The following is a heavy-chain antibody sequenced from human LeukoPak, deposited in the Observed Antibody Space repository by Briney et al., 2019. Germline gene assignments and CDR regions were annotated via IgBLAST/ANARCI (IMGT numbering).Heavy chain of an antibody. V-gene: IGHV4-34*01. D-gene: IGHD4-17*01. CDR2: INHSGST. Sequence: SETLSLTCAVYGGSFSGYYWSWIRQPPGKGLEWIGEINHSGSTNYNPSLKSRVTIPVDTSKNQFSLKLSSVTAADTAVYYCARGLRTFDYWGQGTLVTVSS. J-gene: IGHJ4*02. CDR3: ARGLRTFDY. CDR1: GGSFSGYY.